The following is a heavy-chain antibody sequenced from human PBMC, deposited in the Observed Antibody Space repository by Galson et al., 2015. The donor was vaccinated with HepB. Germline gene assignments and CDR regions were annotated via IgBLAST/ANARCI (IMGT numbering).Heavy chain of an antibody. Sequence: SLRLSCAASGFTFDDYAMHWVRQAPGKGLEWVSGISWNSGSIGYADSVKGRFTISRDNAKNSLYLRMNSLRAEDTALYYCAKDWQLGAFDYWGQGTLVTVSS. CDR3: AKDWQLGAFDY. V-gene: IGHV3-9*01. CDR2: ISWNSGSI. J-gene: IGHJ4*02. CDR1: GFTFDDYA. D-gene: IGHD6-6*01.